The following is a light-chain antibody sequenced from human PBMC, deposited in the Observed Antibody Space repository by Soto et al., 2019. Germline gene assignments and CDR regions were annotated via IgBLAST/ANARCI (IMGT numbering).Light chain of an antibody. Sequence: EIVLTQSPGTQSLSPGERATLSCRASQSVSSSYLAWYQQKPGQAPRLLIYGASSRATGIPDRFSGSGSGTDFILTISRLEPEDFAVYYCQQYGSSPGTFGQGTKVDIK. CDR3: QQYGSSPGT. J-gene: IGKJ1*01. CDR2: GAS. CDR1: QSVSSSY. V-gene: IGKV3-20*01.